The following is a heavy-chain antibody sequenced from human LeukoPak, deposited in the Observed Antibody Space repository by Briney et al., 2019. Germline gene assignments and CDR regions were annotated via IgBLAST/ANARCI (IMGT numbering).Heavy chain of an antibody. CDR1: GFTFSSYA. J-gene: IGHJ3*02. V-gene: IGHV3-21*01. CDR2: ISSSSSYI. Sequence: GGSLRLSCAASGFTFSSYAMSWVRQAPGNGLQWVSSISSSSSYIYYADSVKGRFTISRDNAKNSLYLQMNSLRAEDTAVYYCARGGSGYGRAFDIWGQGTMVTVSS. D-gene: IGHD5-12*01. CDR3: ARGGSGYGRAFDI.